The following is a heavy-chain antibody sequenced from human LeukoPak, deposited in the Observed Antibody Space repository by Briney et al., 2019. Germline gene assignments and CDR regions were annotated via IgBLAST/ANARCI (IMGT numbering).Heavy chain of an antibody. CDR3: ARATYYYDSSGYYRPLPAEYYQH. V-gene: IGHV5-51*01. Sequence: GESLKISCKASGYSFTSYWIGWVRQMPGKGLEWMGIIYPGDSDTRYSPSFQGQVTISADKSISTAYLQWSSLKASDTAMYYCARATYYYDSSGYYRPLPAEYYQHWGQGTLVTVSS. CDR2: IYPGDSDT. D-gene: IGHD3-22*01. CDR1: GYSFTSYW. J-gene: IGHJ1*01.